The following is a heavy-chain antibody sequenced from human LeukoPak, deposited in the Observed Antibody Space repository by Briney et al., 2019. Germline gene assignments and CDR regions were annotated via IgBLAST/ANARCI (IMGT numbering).Heavy chain of an antibody. CDR1: GGSISSGDYY. J-gene: IGHJ5*02. V-gene: IGHV4-30-4*08. D-gene: IGHD4-11*01. CDR2: IYYSGST. CDR3: ASLQSNWFDP. Sequence: SETLSPTCTVSGGSISSGDYYWSWIRQPPGKGLEWIGYIYYSGSTYYNPSLKSRVTISVDTSKNQFSLKLSSVTAADTAVYYCASLQSNWFDPWGQGTLVTVSS.